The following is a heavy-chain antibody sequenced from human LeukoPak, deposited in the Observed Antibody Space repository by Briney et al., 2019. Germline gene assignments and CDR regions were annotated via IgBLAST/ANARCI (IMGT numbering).Heavy chain of an antibody. D-gene: IGHD1-14*01. CDR1: GFPFSSYA. CDR2: ISDSGGST. CDR3: ARDNSEGAYWYFDL. J-gene: IGHJ2*01. Sequence: GGSLRLSCSASGFPFSSYAMHWVRQAPGKGLEYVSAISDSGGSTYYADSVKGRFTISRDNAKNSLYLQMNSLRAEDTAVHYCARDNSEGAYWYFDLWGRGTLVTVSS. V-gene: IGHV3-64*04.